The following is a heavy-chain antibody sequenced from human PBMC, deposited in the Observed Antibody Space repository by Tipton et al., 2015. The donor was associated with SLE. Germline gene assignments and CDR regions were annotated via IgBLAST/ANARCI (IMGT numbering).Heavy chain of an antibody. J-gene: IGHJ2*01. CDR3: ARDRRGWYFDL. D-gene: IGHD3-10*01. CDR1: SGSVSSGSYY. V-gene: IGHV4-61*02. Sequence: TLSLTCTVSSGSVSSGSYYWSWIRQPAGKGLEWIGRIYTSGSTNYNPSLKSRVTISVDMSKNQFSLRLSSVTAADTGVYYCARDRRGWYFDLWGRGTLVTVSS. CDR2: IYTSGST.